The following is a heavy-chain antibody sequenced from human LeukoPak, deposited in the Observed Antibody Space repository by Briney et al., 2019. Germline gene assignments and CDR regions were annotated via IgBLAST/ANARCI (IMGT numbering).Heavy chain of an antibody. J-gene: IGHJ1*01. CDR2: ICYSGRT. V-gene: IGHV4-59*01. D-gene: IGHD3-22*01. CDR1: GGSISSYY. Sequence: SETLSLTCTASGGSISSYYWSWIRQPPGKGLEWIGYICYSGRTNYNPSLKSRVTISLDTSKNQFSLKLSSVTAADTAVYYCAGAVVITSAEYFQHWGQGTLVTVSS. CDR3: AGAVVITSAEYFQH.